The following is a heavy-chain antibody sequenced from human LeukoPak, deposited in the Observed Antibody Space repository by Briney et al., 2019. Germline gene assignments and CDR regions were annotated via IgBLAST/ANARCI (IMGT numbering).Heavy chain of an antibody. CDR1: GYTLTELS. Sequence: GASVKVSCKVSGYTLTELSMHWVRQAPGKGLEWMGGFDPEDGETIYAQKFQGRVTMTEDTSTDTAYMELSSLRSEDTAVYYCATTFAAAARPTEDPFDYWGQGTLVTVSS. J-gene: IGHJ4*02. CDR2: FDPEDGET. V-gene: IGHV1-24*01. CDR3: ATTFAAAARPTEDPFDY. D-gene: IGHD6-13*01.